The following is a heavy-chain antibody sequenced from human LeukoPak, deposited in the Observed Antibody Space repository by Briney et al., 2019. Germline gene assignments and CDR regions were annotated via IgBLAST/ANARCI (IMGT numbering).Heavy chain of an antibody. CDR2: INHSGST. CDR3: ARGSAVAGTIGWFDP. V-gene: IGHV4-34*01. Sequence: SETLSLTCAVYGGSFSGYYWSWIRQPPGKGLEGIGEINHSGSTNYNPSLKSRVTISVDTSKNQFSLKLSSVTAADTAVYYCARGSAVAGTIGWFDPWGQGTLVTVSS. CDR1: GGSFSGYY. D-gene: IGHD6-19*01. J-gene: IGHJ5*02.